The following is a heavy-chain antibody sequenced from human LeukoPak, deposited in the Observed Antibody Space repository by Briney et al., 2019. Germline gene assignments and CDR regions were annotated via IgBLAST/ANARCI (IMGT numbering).Heavy chain of an antibody. J-gene: IGHJ4*02. Sequence: GGSLRLSCAASGFTFSSYAMSWVRQAPGKGLEWVSAISGSGGSTYYADSVKGRFTISRDNSKNTLYLRMNSLRAEDTAVYYCAKDLDLLVACSGGSCYPRSFDYWGQGTLVTVSS. CDR2: ISGSGGST. V-gene: IGHV3-23*01. D-gene: IGHD2-15*01. CDR3: AKDLDLLVACSGGSCYPRSFDY. CDR1: GFTFSSYA.